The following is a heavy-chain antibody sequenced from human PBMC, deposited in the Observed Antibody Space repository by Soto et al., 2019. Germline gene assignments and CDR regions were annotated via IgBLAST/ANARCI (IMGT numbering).Heavy chain of an antibody. D-gene: IGHD3-9*01. Sequence: PSEALSVTCAVSGGSISSSSYYWGWIRQPPGKGLEWIGSIYYSGSTYYNPSLKSRVTISVDTSKNQFSLKLSSVTAADTAVYYCARQGPDYDILTGYYTPSYYFDYWGQGTLVTVSA. J-gene: IGHJ4*02. CDR2: IYYSGST. CDR1: GGSISSSSYY. V-gene: IGHV4-39*01. CDR3: ARQGPDYDILTGYYTPSYYFDY.